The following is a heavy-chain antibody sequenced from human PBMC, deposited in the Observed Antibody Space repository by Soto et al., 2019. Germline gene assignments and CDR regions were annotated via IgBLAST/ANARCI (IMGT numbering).Heavy chain of an antibody. Sequence: ESGPTLVNPTHTLRLTCPFSGVSLSTSGVAVGWIRQPPGKTLEWLAFIFWNDETRYSPSLKTRLTITKDTSKHQVVLTMTNIDSVETATYYCAHCAPRSSGSAIDFKLLFDAWGQGALVTVSS. CDR3: AHCAPRSSGSAIDFKLLFDA. CDR1: GVSLSTSGVA. V-gene: IGHV2-5*01. J-gene: IGHJ4*02. D-gene: IGHD3-10*01. CDR2: IFWNDET.